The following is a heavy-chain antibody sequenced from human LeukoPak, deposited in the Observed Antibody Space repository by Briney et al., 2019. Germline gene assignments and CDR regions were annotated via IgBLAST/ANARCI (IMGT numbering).Heavy chain of an antibody. CDR1: GFTFSSYG. V-gene: IGHV3-30*18. J-gene: IGHJ6*02. Sequence: PGGSLRLSCAASGFTFSSYGMHWVRQAPGKGLEWVAVISYDGSNKYYADSVKGRFTISRDNSKNTLYLQMNSLRAEDTAVYDCAKDDSGITGTAGEYYYYYGMDVWGQGTTVTVSS. CDR2: ISYDGSNK. D-gene: IGHD1-20*01. CDR3: AKDDSGITGTAGEYYYYYGMDV.